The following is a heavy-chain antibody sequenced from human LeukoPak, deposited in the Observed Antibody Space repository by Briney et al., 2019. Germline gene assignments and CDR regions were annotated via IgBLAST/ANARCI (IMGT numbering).Heavy chain of an antibody. CDR1: GNYW. D-gene: IGHD2/OR15-2a*01. J-gene: IGHJ4*02. Sequence: GGSLRHSCAASGNYWMHWVRQAPGKGLVWVSHINSDGSWTSYADSVKGRFTISKDNAKNTVYLQMNSLRAEDTAVYYCVSFYETYWGRGTLVTVSS. CDR3: VSFYETY. CDR2: INSDGSWT. V-gene: IGHV3-74*01.